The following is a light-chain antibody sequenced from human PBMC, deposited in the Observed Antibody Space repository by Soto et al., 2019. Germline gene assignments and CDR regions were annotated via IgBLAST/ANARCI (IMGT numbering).Light chain of an antibody. CDR3: QQYNNWPLT. CDR2: DAS. V-gene: IGKV3D-15*01. J-gene: IGKJ4*01. Sequence: EIVMTQSPATLSVSPGDRATLSCRASQSVDNDLAWYQQKPGQPPRLLIYDASTRATGIPARFIGSQSGTEFTLTISSLLSEDFAVYSCQQYNNWPLTFGGGTKV. CDR1: QSVDND.